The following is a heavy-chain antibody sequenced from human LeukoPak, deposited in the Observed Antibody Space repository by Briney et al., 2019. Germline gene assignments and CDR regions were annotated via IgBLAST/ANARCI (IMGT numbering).Heavy chain of an antibody. Sequence: GGSLRLSCAASTFTFSNYWMHWVRQAPGMGLVWVSRINGDGSSTRYADSVKGRFTISRDNAKNSLYLQMNSLRAEDTAVYYCAELGITMIGGVWGKGTTVTISS. CDR1: TFTFSNYW. CDR3: AELGITMIGGV. V-gene: IGHV3-74*01. J-gene: IGHJ6*04. CDR2: INGDGSST. D-gene: IGHD3-10*02.